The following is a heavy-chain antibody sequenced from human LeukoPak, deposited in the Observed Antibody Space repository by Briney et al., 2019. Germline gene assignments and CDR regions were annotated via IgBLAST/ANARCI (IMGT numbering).Heavy chain of an antibody. D-gene: IGHD3-22*01. J-gene: IGHJ4*02. CDR3: ARGDYYDSSGLGFDY. Sequence: ASVKVSCKASGYTFTGYYMHWVRQAPGQGLEWMGWINPNSGGANYAQKFQGRVTMTRDTSISTAYMELSRLRADDTAVYYCARGDYYDSSGLGFDYWGQGTLVTVSS. V-gene: IGHV1-2*02. CDR1: GYTFTGYY. CDR2: INPNSGGA.